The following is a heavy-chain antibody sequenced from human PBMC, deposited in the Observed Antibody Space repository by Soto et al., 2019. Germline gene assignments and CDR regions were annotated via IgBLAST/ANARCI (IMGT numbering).Heavy chain of an antibody. J-gene: IGHJ3*02. CDR1: GGSINSNDW. V-gene: IGHV4-4*02. CDR3: ASLGRGGHI. Sequence: HVQLQESGPGLVKPSGTLSLTCAVSGGSINSNDWWTWVRQPPGKGLEWIGEMHYSGSTNYNPSPKSRVTISVDRSKIQFPLNLTSVTAAETAVYYCASLGRGGHIWGQGTMVTVSS. CDR2: MHYSGST. D-gene: IGHD7-27*01.